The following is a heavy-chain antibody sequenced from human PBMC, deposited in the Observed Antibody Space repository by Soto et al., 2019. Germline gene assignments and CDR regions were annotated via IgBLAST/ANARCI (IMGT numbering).Heavy chain of an antibody. D-gene: IGHD6-13*01. Sequence: SQTPSLTCAISVDSLSSNIAASNSIRQSLSRGLEWLGRTYNRSKWCSDYAVSVKSRISIKPDTSKNQFSLQLNSVAPEDTALYYCARVVGSSELDYWGQGTLVTVSS. V-gene: IGHV6-1*01. J-gene: IGHJ4*02. CDR3: ARVVGSSELDY. CDR1: VDSLSSNIAA. CDR2: TYNRSKWCS.